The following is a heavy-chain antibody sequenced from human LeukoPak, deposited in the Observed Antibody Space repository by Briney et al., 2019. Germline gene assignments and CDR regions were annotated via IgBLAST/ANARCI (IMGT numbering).Heavy chain of an antibody. CDR2: IYYSGST. D-gene: IGHD6-13*01. V-gene: IGHV4-39*01. CDR3: ARPGIAAAGHIDYYGMDV. J-gene: IGHJ6*02. Sequence: SETLSLTCTVSGGSISSSSYYWGWIRQPPGKGLEWIGSIYYSGSTYYNPSLKSRVTISVDTSKNQFSLKLSSVTAEDTAVYYCARPGIAAAGHIDYYGMDVWGQGTTVTVSS. CDR1: GGSISSSSYY.